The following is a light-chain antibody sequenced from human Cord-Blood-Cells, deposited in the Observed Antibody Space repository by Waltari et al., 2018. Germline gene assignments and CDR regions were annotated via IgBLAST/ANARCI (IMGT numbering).Light chain of an antibody. CDR1: QSISSY. V-gene: IGKV1-39*01. J-gene: IGKJ4*02. CDR2: AAS. CDR3: QQSYSTPLT. Sequence: DIQMTQSPSSLSASVGDRVTITCRASQSISSYFNWYQQKPGKAPNLLVYAASSLQSGVPSRFSGSGSGTDFTLTISSLQPEDFATYYGQQSYSTPLTFGGGTKVEIK.